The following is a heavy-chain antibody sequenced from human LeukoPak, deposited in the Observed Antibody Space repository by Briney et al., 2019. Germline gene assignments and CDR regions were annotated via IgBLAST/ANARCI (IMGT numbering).Heavy chain of an antibody. CDR3: ARHGTISSESYFDY. V-gene: IGHV4-39*01. CDR2: IYYSGCP. CDR1: RGSISSTSYY. D-gene: IGHD1-14*01. Sequence: SETLSLTCTVSRGSISSTSYYWGWIRQPPGKGLEWIGNIYYSGCPDYKPSLKNRVTISVDTSKHQFSLKLSSVTAADTAVYYCARHGTISSESYFDYWGQGALVTVSS. J-gene: IGHJ4*02.